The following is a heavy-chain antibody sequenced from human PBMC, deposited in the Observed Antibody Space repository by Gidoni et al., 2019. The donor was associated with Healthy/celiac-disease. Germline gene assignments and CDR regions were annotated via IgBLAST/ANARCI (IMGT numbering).Heavy chain of an antibody. CDR2: IYSGGST. V-gene: IGHV3-53*01. D-gene: IGHD2-2*01. J-gene: IGHJ6*02. CDR1: GFTVRRNY. CDR3: ARDCSSTSCEYYYGMDV. Sequence: VQLVESGGGLIQPGGSLRLSCAASGFTVRRNYISWVRQAPGKGLEWVSVIYSGGSTYYADSVKGRFTISRDNSKNTLYLQMNSLRAEDTAVYYCARDCSSTSCEYYYGMDVWGQGTTVTVSS.